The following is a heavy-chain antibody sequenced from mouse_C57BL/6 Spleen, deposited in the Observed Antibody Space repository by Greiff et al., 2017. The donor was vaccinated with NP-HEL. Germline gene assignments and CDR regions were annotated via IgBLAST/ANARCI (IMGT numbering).Heavy chain of an antibody. CDR3: ARGRYYFDY. CDR2: IYPGSGNT. J-gene: IGHJ2*01. Sequence: VQLQQSGAELVRPGASVKLSCKASGYTFTDYYINWVKQRPGQGLEWIARIYPGSGNTYYNEKFKGKATLTAEKSSSTAYMQLSSLTSEDSAVYFCARGRYYFDYWGQGTTLTVSS. CDR1: GYTFTDYY. V-gene: IGHV1-76*01.